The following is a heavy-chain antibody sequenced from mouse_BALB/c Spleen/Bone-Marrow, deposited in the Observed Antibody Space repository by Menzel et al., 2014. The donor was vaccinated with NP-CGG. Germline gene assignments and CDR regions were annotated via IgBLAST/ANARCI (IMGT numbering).Heavy chain of an antibody. CDR2: ISSGSSTI. J-gene: IGHJ4*01. Sequence: EVKLVESGGGLVQPGGSRKLSCAASGFTFSSFGMHWVRQAPEKGLEWVAYISSGSSTIYYADTVKGRFTISRDNPKNTLFLQMTSLRSEDTAMYYCASLTYYAMDYWGQGTSVTVSS. V-gene: IGHV5-17*02. CDR1: GFTFSSFG. CDR3: ASLTYYAMDY.